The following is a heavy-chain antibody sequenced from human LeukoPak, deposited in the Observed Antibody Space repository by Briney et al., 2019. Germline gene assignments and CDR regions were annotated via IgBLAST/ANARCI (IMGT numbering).Heavy chain of an antibody. CDR2: INPNSGGT. V-gene: IGHV1-2*02. CDR1: GDSLTGSY. CDR3: ARDVVGAIHYFDY. J-gene: IGHJ4*02. D-gene: IGHD1-26*01. Sequence: ASLKVSCKASGDSLTGSYMHWGRQAPGQGLEWMGWINPNSGGTNYAQKFQGRVTMTRDTSISTAYMELSRLRSDDTAVYYCARDVVGAIHYFDYWGQGTLVTVSS.